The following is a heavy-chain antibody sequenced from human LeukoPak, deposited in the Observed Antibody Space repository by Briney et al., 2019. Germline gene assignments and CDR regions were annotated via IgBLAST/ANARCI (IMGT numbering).Heavy chain of an antibody. CDR2: IFYNGNT. CDR3: SRGHGTPPVRLFDY. J-gene: IGHJ4*02. V-gene: IGHV4-38-2*02. Sequence: SETLSLTCTVSGYSISSGYYWGWIRQPPGKGLEWIGSIFYNGNTYYSPSLTSRVTISIDTSKNQFSLKLNSVTAADTAVYYCSRGHGTPPVRLFDYWGQGALVTVSS. D-gene: IGHD1-14*01. CDR1: GYSISSGYY.